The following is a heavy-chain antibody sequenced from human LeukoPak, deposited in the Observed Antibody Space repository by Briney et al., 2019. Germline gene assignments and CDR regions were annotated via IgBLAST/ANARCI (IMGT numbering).Heavy chain of an antibody. CDR1: GVSISSSGYY. CDR2: IQYSGRT. CDR3: ARFLDYGVSDY. V-gene: IGHV4-39*01. Sequence: PSETLSLTCTVSGVSISSSGYYWGWIRQPPGKGLEWIAIIQYSGRTYYSPSLKSRVTLSVDTSKNQFSLRLTSVTAADTAVYYCARFLDYGVSDYWGQGTLVTVSS. D-gene: IGHD4-17*01. J-gene: IGHJ4*02.